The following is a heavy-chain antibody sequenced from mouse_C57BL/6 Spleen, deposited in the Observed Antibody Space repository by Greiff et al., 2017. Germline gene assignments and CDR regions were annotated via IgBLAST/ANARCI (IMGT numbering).Heavy chain of an antibody. Sequence: EVMLVESGGGLVKPGGSLKLSCAASGFTFSDYGMHWVRQAPEKGLEWVAYISSGSSTIYYADTVKGRFTLSRDNAKNTLFLQMPSLRSEDTAMYYCANYYGSSCPAWFAYWGQGTLVTVSA. CDR1: GFTFSDYG. CDR2: ISSGSSTI. V-gene: IGHV5-17*01. J-gene: IGHJ3*01. D-gene: IGHD1-1*01. CDR3: ANYYGSSCPAWFAY.